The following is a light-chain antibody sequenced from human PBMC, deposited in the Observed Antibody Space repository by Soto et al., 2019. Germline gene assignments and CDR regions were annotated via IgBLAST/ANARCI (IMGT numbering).Light chain of an antibody. J-gene: IGLJ3*02. CDR3: QSYDSSHWV. V-gene: IGLV6-57*02. Sequence: NFMLTQPHSVSESPGKTVTISCTGSSGSIASNYVQWYQQRPGSAPTTVIYEDNQRPSGVPDRFSGSIDSSSNSASLTISGLKTEDEADYSCQSYDSSHWVFGGGTKLTVL. CDR2: EDN. CDR1: SGSIASNY.